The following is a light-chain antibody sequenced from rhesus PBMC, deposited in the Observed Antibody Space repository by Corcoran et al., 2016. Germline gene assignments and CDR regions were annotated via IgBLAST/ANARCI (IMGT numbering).Light chain of an antibody. CDR2: GAS. J-gene: IGKJ2*01. Sequence: EIVMTQSPATLALSPGERATLSCRASQSVSSYLAWYQQKPGQAPGLLIYGASSRATGIPARFSGTGAVKEFTLTISSLEPEDVGVYFCLQSSNWPYSFGQGTKVEIK. CDR1: QSVSSY. V-gene: IGKV3-24*04. CDR3: LQSSNWPYS.